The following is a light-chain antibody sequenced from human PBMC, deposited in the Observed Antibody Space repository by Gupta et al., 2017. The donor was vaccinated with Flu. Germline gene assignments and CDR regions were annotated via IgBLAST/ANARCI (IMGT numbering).Light chain of an antibody. CDR1: ALPKQY. J-gene: IGLJ2*01. V-gene: IGLV3-25*03. CDR2: KDT. CDR3: QSADTTATSVI. Sequence: GQTARITCSGDALPKQYVSWYQQKPGQAPVVLRYKDTERPSGIPERFSGSSSGAVVALTISGVQAEDEADYDCQSADTTATSVIFGGGTKLTVL.